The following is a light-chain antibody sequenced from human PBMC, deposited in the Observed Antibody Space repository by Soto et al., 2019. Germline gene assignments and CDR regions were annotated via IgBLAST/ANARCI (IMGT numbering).Light chain of an antibody. J-gene: IGKJ1*01. CDR1: QSISSW. CDR2: KAS. V-gene: IGKV1-5*03. Sequence: DTQMTQSPSTLSASVGDRVTITCRASQSISSWLAWYQQKPGKAPKLLIYKASSLESVVPSRFSGSGSGTEFTLTISSLQPDDFATYYCQQYNSMWTFGQGTKVDIK. CDR3: QQYNSMWT.